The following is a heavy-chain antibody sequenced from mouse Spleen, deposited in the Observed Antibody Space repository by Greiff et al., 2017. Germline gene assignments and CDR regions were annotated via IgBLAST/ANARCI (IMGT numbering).Heavy chain of an antibody. CDR1: GYTFTSYW. CDR3: ARVDRSYAMDY. V-gene: IGHV1-69*01. D-gene: IGHD2-14*01. CDR2: IDPSDSYT. J-gene: IGHJ4*01. Sequence: VQLQQPGAELVMPGASVKLSCKASGYTFTSYWMHWVKQRPGQGLEWIGEIDPSDSYTNYNQKFKGKATLTVDKSSSTAYMQLSSLTSEDSAVYYCARVDRSYAMDYWGQGTSVTVSS.